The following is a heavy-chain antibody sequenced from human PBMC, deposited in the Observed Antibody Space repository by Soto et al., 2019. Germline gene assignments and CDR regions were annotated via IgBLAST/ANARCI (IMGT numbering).Heavy chain of an antibody. V-gene: IGHV1-18*04. CDR3: ARDIGSNYLPIDY. CDR1: GYTFTSYS. CDR2: ISPNNGDT. J-gene: IGHJ4*02. D-gene: IGHD1-7*01. Sequence: QIQLVQSGPEVQKPGASVKVSCKTSGYTFTSYSLIWVRQAPGQGLEWVGWISPNNGDTGSAQTLQGRVTMTADASTSTVYMELRSLTSGDTAVYYCARDIGSNYLPIDYWGQGTLVIVSS.